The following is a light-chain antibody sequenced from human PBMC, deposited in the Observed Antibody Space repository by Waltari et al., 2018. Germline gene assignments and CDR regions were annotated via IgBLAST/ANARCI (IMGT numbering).Light chain of an antibody. CDR3: QQYFTTPWT. CDR2: WAS. J-gene: IGKJ1*01. Sequence: DIVLTQSPASLAVSLGERATINCKSSQSLFYSSVNKRYLSWYQQKPGQPPKLLIYWASTRESGVPDRFSGSGSGTDFTLTISSLQAEDVAVYYCQQYFTTPWTFGQGTKVEIK. CDR1: QSLFYSSVNKRY. V-gene: IGKV4-1*01.